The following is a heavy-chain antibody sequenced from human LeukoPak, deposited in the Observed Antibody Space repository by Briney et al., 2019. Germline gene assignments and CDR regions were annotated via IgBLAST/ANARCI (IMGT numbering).Heavy chain of an antibody. J-gene: IGHJ4*02. V-gene: IGHV4-30-4*08. CDR3: ATHSSSYSYFDY. Sequence: SETLSLTCNVSRGSISSSSHYWGWVRQPPGKGLEWIGYIYYSGSTYYNPSLKSRITMSVDTSKNQFSLKLSSVTAADTAVYYCATHSSSYSYFDYWGQGTLVTVSS. CDR2: IYYSGST. D-gene: IGHD3-22*01. CDR1: RGSISSSSHY.